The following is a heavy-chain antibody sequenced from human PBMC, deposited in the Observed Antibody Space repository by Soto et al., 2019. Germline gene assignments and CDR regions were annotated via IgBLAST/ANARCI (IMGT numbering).Heavy chain of an antibody. V-gene: IGHV1-18*01. J-gene: IGHJ4*02. CDR1: GYTFTTYG. Sequence: QVQLVQSGAEVKKPGASVKVSCKASGYTFTTYGISWVRQAPGQGLEWVGWISAYGGNTKYGQTLQGRVTATTDTSTRRAYMEVRSLRPEATAVYYCARGRYGDYWGQGTRVTTSS. CDR2: ISAYGGNT. CDR3: ARGRYGDY. D-gene: IGHD4-17*01.